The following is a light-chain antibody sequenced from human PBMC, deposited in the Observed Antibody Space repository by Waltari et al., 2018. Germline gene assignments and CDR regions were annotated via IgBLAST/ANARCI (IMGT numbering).Light chain of an antibody. Sequence: SYELTQPRSLSVSPGQTAILTCSGEKLEKHYASWYQQRPGQSPVLVIYQDNNRPSVIPERFSGSGSGTTATLTISGTQVGDEADYYCQTYDGTTILFGGGTKLTVL. CDR2: QDN. CDR3: QTYDGTTIL. J-gene: IGLJ2*01. CDR1: KLEKHY. V-gene: IGLV3-1*01.